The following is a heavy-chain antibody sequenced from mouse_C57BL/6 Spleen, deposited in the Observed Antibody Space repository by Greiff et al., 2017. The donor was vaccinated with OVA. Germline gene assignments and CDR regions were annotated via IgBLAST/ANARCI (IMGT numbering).Heavy chain of an antibody. V-gene: IGHV1-61*01. CDR3: ARSYDYEGFAY. CDR2: IYPSDSET. J-gene: IGHJ3*01. CDR1: GYTFTSYW. Sequence: QVQLQQPGAELVRPGSSVKLSCKASGYTFTSYWMDWVEQRPGQGLEWIGNIYPSDSETHYNQKFKDKATLTVDKSSSTAYMQLSSLTSEDSAVYYCARSYDYEGFAYWGQGTLVTVSA. D-gene: IGHD2-4*01.